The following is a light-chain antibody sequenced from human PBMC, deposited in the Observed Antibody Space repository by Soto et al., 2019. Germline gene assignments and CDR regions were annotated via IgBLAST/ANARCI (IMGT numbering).Light chain of an antibody. Sequence: EIVLTQSPGTLSFSPVERATLSFSSSQSVSSSYLAWYQQKPGQAPRLLIYGASSRATGIPDRFSGSGSGTAFTLTINRLEPEDFAVFYCQKYGTSPYNFGQGTKVDIK. CDR2: GAS. CDR1: QSVSSSY. J-gene: IGKJ2*01. V-gene: IGKV3-20*01. CDR3: QKYGTSPYN.